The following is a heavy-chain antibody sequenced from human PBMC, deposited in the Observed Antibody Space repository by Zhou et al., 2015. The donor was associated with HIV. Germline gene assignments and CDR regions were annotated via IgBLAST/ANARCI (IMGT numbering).Heavy chain of an antibody. CDR2: IIPIFGTA. Sequence: QVQLVQSGAEVKKPGSSVKVSCKASGGTFSSYAISWVRQAPGQGLEWMGGIIPIFGTANYAQKFQGRVTITADESTSTAYMELSSLRSEDTAVYYCASTGRVGYSGYDLLYYYYYGMDVWGQGTTVTVSS. CDR3: ASTGRVGYSGYDLLYYYYYGMDV. CDR1: GGTFSSYA. D-gene: IGHD5-12*01. J-gene: IGHJ6*02. V-gene: IGHV1-69*12.